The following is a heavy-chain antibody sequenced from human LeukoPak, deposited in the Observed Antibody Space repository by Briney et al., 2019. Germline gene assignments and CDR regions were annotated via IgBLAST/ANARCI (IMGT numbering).Heavy chain of an antibody. CDR2: INHSGST. V-gene: IGHV4-34*01. Sequence: SETLSLTCAVYGGSFSGYYLSWIRQPPGKGLEWIGEINHSGSTNYNPSLKSRVTISVDTYKNQFSLKLSYVTAADTAVYYCARVVGGSRWYFRYWGQGTLVTVSS. D-gene: IGHD6-13*01. J-gene: IGHJ4*02. CDR3: ARVVGGSRWYFRY. CDR1: GGSFSGYY.